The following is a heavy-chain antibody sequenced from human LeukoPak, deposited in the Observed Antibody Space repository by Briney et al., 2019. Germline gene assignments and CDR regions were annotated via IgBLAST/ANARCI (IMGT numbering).Heavy chain of an antibody. Sequence: GGSLRLSCAASGFSVSSNYMSWVRQTPGKGLEWVSVIYSSGTTYYADSVKGRFTISRDNSKNTLYLQMNGLRAEDTAVYYCAREVPLDYGALDVWGQGTTVTVSS. D-gene: IGHD4-17*01. CDR3: AREVPLDYGALDV. CDR2: IYSSGTT. J-gene: IGHJ6*02. CDR1: GFSVSSNY. V-gene: IGHV3-53*01.